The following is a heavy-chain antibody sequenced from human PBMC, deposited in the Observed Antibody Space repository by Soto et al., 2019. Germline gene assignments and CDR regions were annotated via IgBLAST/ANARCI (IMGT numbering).Heavy chain of an antibody. CDR3: ARHHGSPGSYFGLDV. Sequence: PGASLKISCKGSGYSFTSYWINWVRQMPGKGLEWMGIIYPGDSDTRYSPSFQGQVTISADKSIDTAYLQWRSLKASDTAVYYCARHHGSPGSYFGLDVWGQGTTVTVSS. D-gene: IGHD6-13*01. CDR2: IYPGDSDT. J-gene: IGHJ6*02. V-gene: IGHV5-51*01. CDR1: GYSFTSYW.